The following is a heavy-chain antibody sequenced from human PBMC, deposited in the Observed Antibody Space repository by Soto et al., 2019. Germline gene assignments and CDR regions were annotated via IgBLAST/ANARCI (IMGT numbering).Heavy chain of an antibody. CDR2: INQDGSVK. J-gene: IGHJ4*02. D-gene: IGHD6-13*01. CDR3: ARAVASAGSL. V-gene: IGHV3-7*01. Sequence: PGGSLRLSCVASGFIINAYWMNWVRQAPGKGLEWVANINQDGSVKHYVDSVRGRCTISRDNAKDSLYLELNNLRAEDTAIYYCARAVASAGSLWGQGTLVTVSS. CDR1: GFIINAYW.